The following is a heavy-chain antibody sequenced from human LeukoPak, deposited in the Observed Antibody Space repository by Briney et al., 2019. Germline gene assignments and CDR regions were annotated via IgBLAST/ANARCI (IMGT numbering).Heavy chain of an antibody. J-gene: IGHJ4*02. Sequence: GGSLRLSCSVSGFSFSSYVLHWVRQAPGKGLESVSGISQNGDNTYYADSVKGRFTISKDNSENTLYLQMNSLRPEDTAVYYCMNPNHYGSGRWGRGTLVTVSS. CDR2: ISQNGDNT. CDR3: MNPNHYGSGR. D-gene: IGHD3-10*01. V-gene: IGHV3-64D*06. CDR1: GFSFSSYV.